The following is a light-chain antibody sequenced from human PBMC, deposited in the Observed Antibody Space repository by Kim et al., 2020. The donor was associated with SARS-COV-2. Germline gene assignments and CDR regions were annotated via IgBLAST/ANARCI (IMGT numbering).Light chain of an antibody. CDR2: KAS. CDR3: QQYNSYSRT. J-gene: IGKJ1*01. CDR1: QSISSY. Sequence: DIQMTQSPSTLSASVGDRVTITCRASQSISSYLAWYQQKPGKAPKLLIYKASSLESGVPSRFSGSGSGTEFTLTSSSLQPDDFATYYCQQYNSYSRTFGQGTKVDSK. V-gene: IGKV1-5*03.